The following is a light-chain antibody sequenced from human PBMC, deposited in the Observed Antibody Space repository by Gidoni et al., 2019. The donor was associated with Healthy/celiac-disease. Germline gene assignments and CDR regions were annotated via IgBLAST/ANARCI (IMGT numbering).Light chain of an antibody. CDR3: QSADSSGTYVV. J-gene: IGLJ2*01. Sequence: YELTQPPSVSVSPGQTARITCSGDALPKQYAYWYQQKPGQAPVLVIYKDSERPSGIPERFSGSSSGTTVTLTISGVQAEDEADYYCQSADSSGTYVVFGGGTKLTVL. CDR2: KDS. CDR1: ALPKQY. V-gene: IGLV3-25*03.